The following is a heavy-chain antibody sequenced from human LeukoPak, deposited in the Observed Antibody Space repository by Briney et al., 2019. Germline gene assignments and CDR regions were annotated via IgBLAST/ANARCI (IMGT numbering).Heavy chain of an antibody. J-gene: IGHJ5*02. CDR3: ARQEYCSGGSCYTWFDP. D-gene: IGHD2-15*01. Sequence: GESLKISCKGSGYSINNYWIGWVRQMPGKGLEWMGIIYPADSDIRYSPSFQGQVTISADKSISTAYLQWSSLKASDTAMYYCARQEYCSGGSCYTWFDPWGQGTPVTASS. CDR1: GYSINNYW. V-gene: IGHV5-51*01. CDR2: IYPADSDI.